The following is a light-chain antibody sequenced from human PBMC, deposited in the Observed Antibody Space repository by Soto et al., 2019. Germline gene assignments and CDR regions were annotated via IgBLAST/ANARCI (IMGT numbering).Light chain of an antibody. CDR2: AAS. CDR1: QGISNY. V-gene: IGKV1-27*01. Sequence: DIQLTQSPSSLSASVGERVTITCRASQGISNYVSWYQRKPGKPPKLLIYAASTLQSGVPSRFSGSGSGTDFTLTISSLQPEDVATYFCQKYNFAPFTFGPGTNVDSK. CDR3: QKYNFAPFT. J-gene: IGKJ3*01.